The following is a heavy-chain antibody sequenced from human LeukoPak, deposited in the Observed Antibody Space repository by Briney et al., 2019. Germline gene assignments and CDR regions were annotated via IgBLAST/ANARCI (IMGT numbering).Heavy chain of an antibody. CDR1: GGSISSTNYY. J-gene: IGHJ4*02. CDR3: ASEVVAAGTDY. D-gene: IGHD6-13*01. CDR2: IYYSGST. V-gene: IGHV4-39*01. Sequence: SEALSLTCSVSGGSISSTNYYWAWIRQPPGKGLEWIGSIYYSGSTYYNPSLKGRVIISVDTSKNQFSLTVSSVTAADGAVYYCASEVVAAGTDYWGQGTLVTVSS.